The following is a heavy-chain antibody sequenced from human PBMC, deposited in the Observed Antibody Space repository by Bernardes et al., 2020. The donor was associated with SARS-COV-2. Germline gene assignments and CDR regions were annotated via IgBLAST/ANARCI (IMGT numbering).Heavy chain of an antibody. CDR2: ISYDGTIE. J-gene: IGHJ4*02. CDR1: GFTFSNSP. D-gene: IGHD3-10*01. CDR3: ARGGYGSGSAIDF. Sequence: GESLRLSCAASGFTFSNSPMHWVRQAPGKGLEWVAFISYDGTIEYYADSVKGRFTISRDNAKKMLYLQMNTLEIGDTAVFYCARGGYGSGSAIDFWGQGTLVTVAS. V-gene: IGHV3-30*04.